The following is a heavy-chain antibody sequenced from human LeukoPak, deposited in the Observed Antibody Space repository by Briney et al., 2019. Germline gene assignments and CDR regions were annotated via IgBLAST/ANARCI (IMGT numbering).Heavy chain of an antibody. J-gene: IGHJ4*02. V-gene: IGHV4-34*01. CDR1: GGSFSGYY. Sequence: SETLSLTCAVYGGSFSGYYWSWIRQPPGKGLEWIGEINHSGSTNYNPSLKSRVTISVDTSKNQFSLKLSSVTAADTAVYYCVRDPLARDGFNSLDYRGQGTLVTVSS. D-gene: IGHD5-24*01. CDR3: VRDPLARDGFNSLDY. CDR2: INHSGST.